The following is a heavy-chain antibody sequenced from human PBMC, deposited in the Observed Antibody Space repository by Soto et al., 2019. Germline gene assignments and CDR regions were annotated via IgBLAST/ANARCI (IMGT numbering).Heavy chain of an antibody. CDR3: ARLRTRMTARGGH. J-gene: IGHJ4*02. D-gene: IGHD2-21*02. V-gene: IGHV4-39*01. CDR1: GGSIRNSGYY. Sequence: QLQLQESGPGLVKPSETLSLTCTVSGGSIRNSGYYWGWIRQPPGKGLEWIGNIYYSGSTYYNPSLKSRVTISVDTSKSQFSLRLTSVTAADTAVYYCARLRTRMTARGGHWGQGTLVTVSS. CDR2: IYYSGST.